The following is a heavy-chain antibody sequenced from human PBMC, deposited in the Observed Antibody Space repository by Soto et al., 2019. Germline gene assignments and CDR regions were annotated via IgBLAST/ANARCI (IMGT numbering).Heavy chain of an antibody. CDR1: GGSISSYY. J-gene: IGHJ6*02. D-gene: IGHD3-16*01. Sequence: QVRLQESGPGLVKPSETLSLTCTVSGGSISSYYWSWIRQPPGKGLQWIGYMYNTGSTIYNPSLKSRVPVSVDTSKNPFSLKLNSLTAADTAVYYCSRYLWGYWGSGGYPLDSWGQGTTVTVSS. CDR3: SRYLWGYWGSGGYPLDS. CDR2: MYNTGST. V-gene: IGHV4-59*01.